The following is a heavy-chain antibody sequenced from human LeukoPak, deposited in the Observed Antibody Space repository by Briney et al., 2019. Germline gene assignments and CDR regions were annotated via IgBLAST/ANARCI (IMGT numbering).Heavy chain of an antibody. Sequence: GGSLRLSCAASGFSFSHAWMNWVRQAPGKGLEWVGRIKSKTDGGTTDFAAPVKGRFTISRDDSENTLYLHMNSLRTEDTAVYYCTTGPYSGTYQISDYWGQGTLVTVSS. V-gene: IGHV3-15*07. CDR2: IKSKTDGGTT. D-gene: IGHD1-26*01. CDR1: GFSFSHAW. J-gene: IGHJ4*02. CDR3: TTGPYSGTYQISDY.